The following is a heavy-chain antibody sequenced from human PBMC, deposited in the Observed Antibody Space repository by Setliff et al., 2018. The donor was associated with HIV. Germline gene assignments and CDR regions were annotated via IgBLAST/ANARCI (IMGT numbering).Heavy chain of an antibody. V-gene: IGHV1-18*01. CDR1: GYPFNNFG. D-gene: IGHD3-10*01. CDR3: ATDRTQTGISMVRGRLTDPARYPLDY. CDR2: INVYSGDT. Sequence: ASVKVSCKSSGYPFNNFGISWLRQAPGQGLEWLAWINVYSGDTNFAQRFQGRVTMTRDASTGTAYMELRNLRSDDTAVYYCATDRTQTGISMVRGRLTDPARYPLDYWGPGTLVTVSS. J-gene: IGHJ4*02.